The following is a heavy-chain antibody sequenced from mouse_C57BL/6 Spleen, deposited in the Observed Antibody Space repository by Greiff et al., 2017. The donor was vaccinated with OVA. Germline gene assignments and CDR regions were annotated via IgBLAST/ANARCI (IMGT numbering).Heavy chain of an antibody. V-gene: IGHV1-42*01. CDR3: ARSGLLRSYYFDY. CDR2: INPSTGGT. Sequence: EVQLQQSGPELVKPGASVKISCKASGYSFTGYYMNWVKQSPEKSLEWIGEINPSTGGTTYNQKFKAKATLTVDKSSSTAYMQLKSLTSEDSAVYYCARSGLLRSYYFDYWGQGTTLTVSS. D-gene: IGHD1-1*01. CDR1: GYSFTGYY. J-gene: IGHJ2*01.